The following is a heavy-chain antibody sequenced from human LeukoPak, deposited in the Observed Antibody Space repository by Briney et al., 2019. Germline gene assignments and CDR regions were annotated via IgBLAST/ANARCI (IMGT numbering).Heavy chain of an antibody. CDR2: IYYSGSI. D-gene: IGHD1-26*01. CDR1: GGSISSYY. CDR3: ARMGADYCWYFDY. Sequence: SETLSLTCTVSGGSISSYYWSWIRQPPGKGLEWIGYIYYSGSINYNPSFKSRVTISLDTSKNQFSLKLTSVTAADTAVFYCARMGADYCWYFDYWGRGTLVTVSS. V-gene: IGHV4-59*01. J-gene: IGHJ4*02.